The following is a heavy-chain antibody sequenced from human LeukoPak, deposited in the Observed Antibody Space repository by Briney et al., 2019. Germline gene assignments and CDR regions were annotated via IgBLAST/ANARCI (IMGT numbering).Heavy chain of an antibody. J-gene: IGHJ5*02. CDR3: ARGDTLPGGLDP. V-gene: IGHV3-48*03. CDR2: ISSSGSTI. D-gene: IGHD1-26*01. CDR1: GFTFSSYE. Sequence: RSGGSLRLSCAASGFTFSSYEMNWVRQAPGKGLEWVSYISSSGSTIYYADSVKGRFTISRDNAKNTLYLQMNSLRAEDTAVYYCARGDTLPGGLDPWGQGTLVTVSS.